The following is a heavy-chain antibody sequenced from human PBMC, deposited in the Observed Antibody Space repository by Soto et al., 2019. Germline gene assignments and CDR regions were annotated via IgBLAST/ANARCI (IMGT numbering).Heavy chain of an antibody. J-gene: IGHJ4*02. D-gene: IGHD3-16*01. V-gene: IGHV3-74*03. CDR3: AKDLLWGQSDY. CDR1: GFTFSRYW. Sequence: EVQLVESGGGLVQPGGSLRLSCAVSGFTFSRYWMHWFRQDPGHGLEWVSSINTDGTNTQYADSVRGRFTVSRDNAKNTVYLQMISLRSEYTAVYYCAKDLLWGQSDYWGQGTLVVVSS. CDR2: INTDGTNT.